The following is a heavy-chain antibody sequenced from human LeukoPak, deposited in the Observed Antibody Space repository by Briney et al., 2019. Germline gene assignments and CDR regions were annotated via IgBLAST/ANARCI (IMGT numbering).Heavy chain of an antibody. CDR3: ARTLDVFSAFDI. CDR1: GGSISSSSYY. V-gene: IGHV4-39*07. CDR2: IYNSGST. D-gene: IGHD2-21*01. Sequence: SETLSLTCTVSGGSISSSSYYWGWIRQSPGKGLEWIGSIYNSGSTYYNPSLKSRVTISVDTSKNQFSLKLSSVTAADTAVYYCARTLDVFSAFDIWGQGTMVTVSS. J-gene: IGHJ3*02.